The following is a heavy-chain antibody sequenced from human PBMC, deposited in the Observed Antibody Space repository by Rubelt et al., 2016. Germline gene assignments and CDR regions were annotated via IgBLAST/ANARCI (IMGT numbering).Heavy chain of an antibody. V-gene: IGHV3-7*01. CDR2: IRQDGNEK. J-gene: IGHJ5*02. CDR1: GFTFGTYW. CDR3: ARDKYVDWQNPVTDL. D-gene: IGHD3-9*01. Sequence: GGGLVQPGGSLRLSCAASGFTFGTYWMTWVRQPPGKGLEWVTNIRQDGNEKHYVDSVKGRFTVSRDNAKNLLFLQMNGLRVEDTAVYYCARDKYVDWQNPVTDLWGQGTLVTVSS.